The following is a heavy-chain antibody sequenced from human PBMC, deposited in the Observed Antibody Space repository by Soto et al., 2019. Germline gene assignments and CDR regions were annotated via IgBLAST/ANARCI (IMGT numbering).Heavy chain of an antibody. CDR1: GFSLSNARMG. CDR2: IFSNDEK. V-gene: IGHV2-26*01. J-gene: IGHJ6*02. D-gene: IGHD1-1*01. Sequence: QVTLKESGPVLVKPTETLTLTCTVSGFSLSNARMGVSWIRQPPGKALEWLAHIFSNDEKSYGTSLKSRLTISKDTSKSQVVLTMTNMDPVDTATYYCARNRDHWNRDYYGMDVWGQGTTVTVSS. CDR3: ARNRDHWNRDYYGMDV.